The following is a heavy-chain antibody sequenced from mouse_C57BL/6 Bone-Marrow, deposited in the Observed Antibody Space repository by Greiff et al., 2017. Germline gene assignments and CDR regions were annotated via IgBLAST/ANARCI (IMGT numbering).Heavy chain of an antibody. CDR1: GFNIKDYY. CDR3: TRSLIYYGTNY. D-gene: IGHD1-1*01. V-gene: IGHV14-2*01. CDR2: IDPEDGEP. J-gene: IGHJ2*01. Sequence: EVQLQESGAELVKPGASVKLSCTASGFNIKDYYIHWVKQRTEQGLEWIGRIDPEDGEPKYAPKFQDKATITADTSSNTAYLQLSSLTSEDTAVYYCTRSLIYYGTNYWGQGTTLTVS.